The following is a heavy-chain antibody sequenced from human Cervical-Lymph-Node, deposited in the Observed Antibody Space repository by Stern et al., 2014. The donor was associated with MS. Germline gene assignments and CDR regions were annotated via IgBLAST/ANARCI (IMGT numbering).Heavy chain of an antibody. Sequence: VQLVESGGGLVKPGGSLRLSCAASGFSFSDYYMNWIRQAPGKGLAWFSYISSRDGTIFYADSVKGRFTISRDNARKSLYLQMNNLRVEDTAVYYCARAGGSKDDFWGQGTLVTVSS. CDR2: ISSRDGTI. V-gene: IGHV3-11*01. CDR1: GFSFSDYY. J-gene: IGHJ4*02. D-gene: IGHD3-10*01. CDR3: ARAGGSKDDF.